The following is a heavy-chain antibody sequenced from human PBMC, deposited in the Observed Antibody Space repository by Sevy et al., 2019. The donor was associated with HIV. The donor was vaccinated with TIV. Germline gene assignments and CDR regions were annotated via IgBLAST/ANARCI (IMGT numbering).Heavy chain of an antibody. Sequence: GGSLRLSCAASGFTFRTYAMSWVRQAPGKGLEWVSTISDSGGSTYYVDSVEGRFTISRDHSTNTLYLQMNSLRAEDTAVYYCAKRGAYNNGWYYLDYWGQGTLVTVSS. D-gene: IGHD6-19*01. V-gene: IGHV3-23*01. J-gene: IGHJ4*02. CDR1: GFTFRTYA. CDR3: AKRGAYNNGWYYLDY. CDR2: ISDSGGST.